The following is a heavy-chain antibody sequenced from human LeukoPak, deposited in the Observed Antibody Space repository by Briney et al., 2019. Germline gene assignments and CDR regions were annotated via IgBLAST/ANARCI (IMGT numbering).Heavy chain of an antibody. D-gene: IGHD2-21*02. CDR3: AKRGDFTGTDCYYFDY. J-gene: IGHJ4*02. Sequence: PGGSLRPSCAASGFTSSNYGIHWVRQAPGKGLEWVAAISYDGKNKHYTDSVKGRFTLSRDNSKNTLYLQMTSLRGDDTAVYYCAKRGDFTGTDCYYFDYWGQGTSVTVSS. CDR1: GFTSSNYG. CDR2: ISYDGKNK. V-gene: IGHV3-30*18.